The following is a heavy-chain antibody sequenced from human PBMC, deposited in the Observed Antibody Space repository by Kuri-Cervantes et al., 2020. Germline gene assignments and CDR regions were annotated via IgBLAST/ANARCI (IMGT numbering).Heavy chain of an antibody. V-gene: IGHV4-38-2*02. J-gene: IGHJ4*02. Sequence: SETLSLTCTVSGYSISSGFYWGWIRQPPGKGLEWIGSIYRSGSPSYNPSLKSRVTISVDTSKNQFSLKLSSVTAADTAVYYCAREPNWGSGYWGQGTLVTVSS. CDR2: IYRSGSP. D-gene: IGHD7-27*01. CDR1: GYSISSGFY. CDR3: AREPNWGSGY.